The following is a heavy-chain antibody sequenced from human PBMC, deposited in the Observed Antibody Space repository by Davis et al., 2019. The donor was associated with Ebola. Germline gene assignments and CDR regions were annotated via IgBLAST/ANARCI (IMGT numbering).Heavy chain of an antibody. CDR1: GDSISSSNW. Sequence: MPGGSLRLSCAVPGDSISSSNWWSCVRQPPGQGLEWIGEISQSGSTNYNPSLKSRVTISVDKSKNQFSLKLSSVTAADTAVYYCARDLMTTLGIGYGMDVWGQGTTVTVSS. CDR2: ISQSGST. D-gene: IGHD4-11*01. V-gene: IGHV4-4*02. J-gene: IGHJ6*02. CDR3: ARDLMTTLGIGYGMDV.